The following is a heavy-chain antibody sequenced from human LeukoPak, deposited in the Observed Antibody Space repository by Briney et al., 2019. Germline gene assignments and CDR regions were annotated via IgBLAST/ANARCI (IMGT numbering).Heavy chain of an antibody. CDR1: GYTFTSYG. Sequence: ASVKVSCKASGYTFTSYGISWVRQAPGQGLEWMGWISAYNGNTNYAQKLQGRVTMTTDTSTSTAYTELRSLRSDDTAVYYCARDHYDFWSGYYSPHSVFDYWGQGTLVTVSS. J-gene: IGHJ4*02. CDR2: ISAYNGNT. D-gene: IGHD3-3*01. V-gene: IGHV1-18*01. CDR3: ARDHYDFWSGYYSPHSVFDY.